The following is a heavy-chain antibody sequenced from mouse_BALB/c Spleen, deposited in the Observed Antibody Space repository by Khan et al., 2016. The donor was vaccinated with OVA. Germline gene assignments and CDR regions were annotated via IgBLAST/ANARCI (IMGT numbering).Heavy chain of an antibody. CDR2: ISYSGSA. J-gene: IGHJ1*01. D-gene: IGHD1-1*01. Sequence: EVQLQESGPGLVKPSQSLSLTCTVTGYSITSDYAWNWIRQFPGNKLEWMGYISYSGSANYNPSLKSRISIPRDTSETQFFLQLNSVTTEESATYYCARRYYYGHWYFDVWGAGTTVTVSS. CDR3: ARRYYYGHWYFDV. CDR1: GYSITSDYA. V-gene: IGHV3-2*02.